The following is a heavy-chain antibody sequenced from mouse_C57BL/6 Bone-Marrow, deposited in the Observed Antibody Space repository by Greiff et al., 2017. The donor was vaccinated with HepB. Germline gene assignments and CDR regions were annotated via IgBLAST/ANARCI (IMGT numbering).Heavy chain of an antibody. J-gene: IGHJ3*01. CDR1: GYTFTSYW. D-gene: IGHD1-1*01. Sequence: QVQLQQSGAELVKPGASVKLSCKASGYTFTSYWMHWVKQRPGRGLEWIGRIDPNSGGTKYNEKFKSKATLTVDKPSSTAYMQLSSLTSEDSAVYYCAREKGITTVVAPFAYWGQETLVTVSA. V-gene: IGHV1-72*01. CDR2: IDPNSGGT. CDR3: AREKGITTVVAPFAY.